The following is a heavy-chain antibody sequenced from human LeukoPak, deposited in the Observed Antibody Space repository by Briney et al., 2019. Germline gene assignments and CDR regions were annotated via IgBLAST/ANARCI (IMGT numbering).Heavy chain of an antibody. V-gene: IGHV3-23*01. J-gene: IGHJ4*02. Sequence: GGSLRLSCAASGFTFSSYGMSWVRQPPGKGLQWVSGISVSGGTTHYADSVKGRFTISRDNSKHALYLQMNSLRAEDTALYYCTKGFYDSGSSLSALDHWGQGTLVTVSS. CDR2: ISVSGGTT. D-gene: IGHD3-10*01. CDR1: GFTFSSYG. CDR3: TKGFYDSGSSLSALDH.